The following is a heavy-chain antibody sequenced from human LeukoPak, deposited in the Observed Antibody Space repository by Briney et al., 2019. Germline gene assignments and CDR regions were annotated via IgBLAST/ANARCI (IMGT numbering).Heavy chain of an antibody. V-gene: IGHV1-2*02. CDR1: GYPFTGYY. CDR3: ARLVLEQWRFFDY. J-gene: IGHJ4*02. D-gene: IGHD6-19*01. Sequence: ASVKVSCKASGYPFTGYYMHWVRQAPGQGLEWMGWINPNSGGTNYAQKFQGRVTMTRDTSISTAYMELSRLRSDDTAVYYCARLVLEQWRFFDYWGQGTLVTVSS. CDR2: INPNSGGT.